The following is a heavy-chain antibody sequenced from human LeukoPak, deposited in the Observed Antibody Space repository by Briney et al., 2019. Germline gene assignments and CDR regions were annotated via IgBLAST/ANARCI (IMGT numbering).Heavy chain of an antibody. J-gene: IGHJ6*03. D-gene: IGHD2-2*01. Sequence: ASVKVSCKASGYTFTNYGVSWVRQAPGQGLEWMGWINAYDGDTHYAQNLQGRLTMTTDTSTSTAFMELRSLRPDDTAVYYCARWGLVAPGTYYYYYMDVWGRGTTVTVSS. CDR1: GYTFTNYG. V-gene: IGHV1-18*01. CDR3: ARWGLVAPGTYYYYYMDV. CDR2: INAYDGDT.